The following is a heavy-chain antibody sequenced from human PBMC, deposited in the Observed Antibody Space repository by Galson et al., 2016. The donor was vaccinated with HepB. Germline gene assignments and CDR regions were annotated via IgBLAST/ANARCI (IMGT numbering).Heavy chain of an antibody. CDR1: GFSFSDYA. CDR2: ISYDGRDK. J-gene: IGHJ6*02. V-gene: IGHV3-30*18. D-gene: IGHD5-12*01. Sequence: SLRLSCAVSGFSFSDYAMHWVRQAPGKGLECVAVISYDGRDKYYADSVRGRFTISRDNSKNTLDLQMNSLRPEDTALYYCAKDREWLRYTSDGIDVWGQGTTVTVSS. CDR3: AKDREWLRYTSDGIDV.